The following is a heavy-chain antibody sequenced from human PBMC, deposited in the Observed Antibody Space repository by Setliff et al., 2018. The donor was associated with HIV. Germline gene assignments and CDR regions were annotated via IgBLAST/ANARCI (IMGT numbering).Heavy chain of an antibody. J-gene: IGHJ3*02. Sequence: GGSLRLSCAASGFTFDYYGMSWVRQAPGKGLEWVSGINWNGGSTGYADSVKGRFTISRDNAKNSLYLQMNSLRAEDTAVYYCARTYYYDASGYYRPFDIWGQGTMVTVSS. CDR2: INWNGGST. V-gene: IGHV3-20*04. D-gene: IGHD3-22*01. CDR3: ARTYYYDASGYYRPFDI. CDR1: GFTFDYYG.